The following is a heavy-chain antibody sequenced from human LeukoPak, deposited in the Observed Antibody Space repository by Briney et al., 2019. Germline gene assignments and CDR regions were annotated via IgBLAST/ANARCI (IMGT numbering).Heavy chain of an antibody. V-gene: IGHV4-39*01. J-gene: IGHJ4*02. CDR3: ASTSPGIVVVPAAIDY. CDR1: GGSISSSSYY. CDR2: IYYSGST. D-gene: IGHD2-2*02. Sequence: SETLSLTCTVSGGSISSSSYYWGWIRQPPGKGLEWIGSIYYSGSTYYNPSLKSRVTISVDTSKNQFSLKLSSVTAADTAVYYCASTSPGIVVVPAAIDYWGLGTLVTVSS.